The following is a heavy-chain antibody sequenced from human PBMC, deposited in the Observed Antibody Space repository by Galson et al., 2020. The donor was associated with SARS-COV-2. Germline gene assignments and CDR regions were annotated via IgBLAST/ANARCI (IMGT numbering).Heavy chain of an antibody. J-gene: IGHJ1*01. CDR2: VSCDGSNE. CDR1: GFTFSSYG. Sequence: GESLKISCVASGFTFSSYGMHWVRQAPGKGLEWVAVVSCDGSNEYYADSVKGRFTISRDNSKNTVYLLMDNLRDEDTAVYFCAREGPPNSQAGTGFFQYWGQGTLVTVSS. V-gene: IGHV3-30*03. D-gene: IGHD6-19*01. CDR3: AREGPPNSQAGTGFFQY.